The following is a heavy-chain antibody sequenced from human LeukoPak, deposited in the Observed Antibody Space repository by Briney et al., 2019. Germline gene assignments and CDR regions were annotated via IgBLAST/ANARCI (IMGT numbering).Heavy chain of an antibody. Sequence: SQTLSLTCAVSGGSFSGYYWTWIRPSPGKGLEWIGDINHSGRTNYNPSLKSRVTISADTSKNQFSLKMTSMTAADTAVYYCVRSVKLVLITYHHYYMDVWGKGTTVTVSS. V-gene: IGHV4-34*01. CDR2: INHSGRT. J-gene: IGHJ6*03. CDR3: VRSVKLVLITYHHYYMDV. D-gene: IGHD4/OR15-4a*01. CDR1: GGSFSGYY.